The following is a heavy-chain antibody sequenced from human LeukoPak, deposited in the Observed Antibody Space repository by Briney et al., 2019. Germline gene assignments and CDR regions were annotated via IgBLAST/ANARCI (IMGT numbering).Heavy chain of an antibody. J-gene: IGHJ4*02. CDR1: GFTFSSYW. CDR2: LKQDGSEK. Sequence: GGSLRLSCAASGFTFSSYWMSWVRQAPGKGLEWVANLKQDGSEKYYVDSVKGRFTISRDNAKNSLYLQMNSLRAEDTAVYYCAISTVTSMVRGVISQLYYFDYWGQGTLVTVSS. V-gene: IGHV3-7*01. CDR3: AISTVTSMVRGVISQLYYFDY. D-gene: IGHD3-10*01.